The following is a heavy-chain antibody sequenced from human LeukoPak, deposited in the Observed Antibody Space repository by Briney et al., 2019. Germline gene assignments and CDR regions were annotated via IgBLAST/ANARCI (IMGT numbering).Heavy chain of an antibody. CDR3: ARGGLRFLEWLFALDY. D-gene: IGHD3-3*01. V-gene: IGHV1-2*02. CDR2: INPNSGGT. J-gene: IGHJ4*02. Sequence: ASVKVSCKASGYTFTGYYMHWVRQAPGQGLEWMGWINPNSGGTNYAQKFQGRVTMTRDTSISTAYMELSRLRSDDTAVYYCARGGLRFLEWLFALDYWGQGTLVTVSS. CDR1: GYTFTGYY.